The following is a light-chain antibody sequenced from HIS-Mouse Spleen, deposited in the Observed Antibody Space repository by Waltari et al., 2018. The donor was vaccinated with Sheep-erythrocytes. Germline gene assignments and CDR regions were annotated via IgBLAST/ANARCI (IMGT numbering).Light chain of an antibody. CDR1: SSDVGGYNY. J-gene: IGLJ1*01. CDR2: DVS. CDR3: CSYAGSYNHV. Sequence: QSALTQPRSVSGSPGQSVTISCTGTSSDVGGYNYVSWYQQHPGKAPKLMIYDVSNRPSGAPDRFPGSKSGNTASLTISGLQAEDEADYYCCSYAGSYNHVFATGTKVTVL. V-gene: IGLV2-11*01.